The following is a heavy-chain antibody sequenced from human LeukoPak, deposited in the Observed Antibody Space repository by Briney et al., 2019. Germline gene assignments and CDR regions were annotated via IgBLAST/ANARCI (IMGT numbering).Heavy chain of an antibody. CDR3: ARDPFIAAAGTGYFDL. CDR1: GVYFSGYD. V-gene: IGHV4-34*01. D-gene: IGHD6-13*01. J-gene: IGHJ2*01. Sequence: SETLSLTCAVYGVYFSGYDWSWIRQPPGKGLEWIGEINHSGSTNNNPSLKSRVTISEDTSKNQFSLKLSSVTAADTAVYYCARDPFIAAAGTGYFDLWGRGTLVTVSS. CDR2: INHSGST.